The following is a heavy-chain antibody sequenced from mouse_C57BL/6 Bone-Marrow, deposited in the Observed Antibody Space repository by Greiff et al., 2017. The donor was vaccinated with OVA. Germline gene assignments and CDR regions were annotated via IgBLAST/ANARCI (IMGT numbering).Heavy chain of an antibody. CDR3: GRIAHSNYSFDY. CDR2: IWWDDDK. Sequence: QVTLKESGPGILQPSPTLSLTCSFSGFSLSTFGMGVVWIRPPSGKGLEWLAHIWWDDDKYYNPALKSGPTIAKDTSKNEVFLQLAHVDTADTATYYCGRIAHSNYSFDYWGQGTTLTVSS. CDR1: GFSLSTFGMG. V-gene: IGHV8-8*01. J-gene: IGHJ2*01. D-gene: IGHD2-5*01.